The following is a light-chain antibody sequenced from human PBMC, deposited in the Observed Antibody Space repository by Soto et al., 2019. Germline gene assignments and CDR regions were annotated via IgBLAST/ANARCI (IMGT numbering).Light chain of an antibody. Sequence: DIQMTQSPSSVSASVGDRVSITCRASQGISSWLAWYQQKPGRAPKLLIYTGSSLQSGVPSRFSGTGSGTEFTLTISSLQPEYVATYVCQQAKSFPRTFGGGTKVEIK. CDR2: TGS. CDR1: QGISSW. CDR3: QQAKSFPRT. V-gene: IGKV1-12*01. J-gene: IGKJ4*02.